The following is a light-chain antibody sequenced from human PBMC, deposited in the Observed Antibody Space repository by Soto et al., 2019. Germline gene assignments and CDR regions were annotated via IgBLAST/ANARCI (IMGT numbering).Light chain of an antibody. V-gene: IGKV3-11*01. CDR2: DAS. CDR1: QSVSNS. Sequence: EIVLTQSPATLSLSPGERATLSCRASQSVSNSLAWYQQKPGQPPRLLIYDASNRATGIPARFSGSGSGTDFTLTISSLEPEDFAVYYCHQRSNWPLTFGGGTKVEIK. CDR3: HQRSNWPLT. J-gene: IGKJ4*01.